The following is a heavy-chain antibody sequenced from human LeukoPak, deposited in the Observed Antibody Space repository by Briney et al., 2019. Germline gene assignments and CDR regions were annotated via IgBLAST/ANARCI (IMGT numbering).Heavy chain of an antibody. D-gene: IGHD4-17*01. CDR3: ARASYGDLYFDY. J-gene: IGHJ4*02. Sequence: SQTLSLTCTVSGVSVGSGDYFWSWIRQPPGKGLEWIGYIYFSGSTDSNPSLESRVTVSIDTSTNQFSLKLRSVTAADTAVYYCARASYGDLYFDYWGQGTLVTVSS. CDR2: IYFSGST. CDR1: GVSVGSGDYF. V-gene: IGHV4-30-4*08.